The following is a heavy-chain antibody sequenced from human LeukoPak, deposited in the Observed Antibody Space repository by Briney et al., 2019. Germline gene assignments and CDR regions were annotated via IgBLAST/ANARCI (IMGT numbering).Heavy chain of an antibody. CDR3: ARDPTGYEYYFDY. V-gene: IGHV1-69*13. CDR1: GYTFSSYA. CDR2: IIPIFGTA. J-gene: IGHJ4*02. D-gene: IGHD1-1*01. Sequence: GASVKVSCKASGYTFSSYAISWVRQAPGQGLEWMGRIIPIFGTANYAQKFQGRVTITADESTSTAYKELSSLRSEDTAVYYCARDPTGYEYYFDYWGQGTLVTVSS.